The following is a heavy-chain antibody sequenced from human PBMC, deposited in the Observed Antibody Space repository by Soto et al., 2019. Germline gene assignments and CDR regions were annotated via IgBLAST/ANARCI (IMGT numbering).Heavy chain of an antibody. CDR2: IKSNLDGGTT. CDR1: GLALTSDW. V-gene: IGHV3-15*07. CDR3: ATARRQTNYGWSKTFEF. D-gene: IGHD3-16*01. Sequence: QLVESGGGLVEPGGSLRLSCTASGLALTSDWLSWVRQVPGKGLEWLGLIKSNLDGGTTDYAATLKGRIRISRDDSRNTVYLQMDRLNSEDTDFYYCATARRQTNYGWSKTFEFWGQGTLVTVSS. J-gene: IGHJ4*02.